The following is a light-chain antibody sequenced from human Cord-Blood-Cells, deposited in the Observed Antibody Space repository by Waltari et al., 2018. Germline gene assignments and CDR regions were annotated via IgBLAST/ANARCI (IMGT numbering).Light chain of an antibody. CDR2: ETR. CDR1: SSDGCGYNQ. CDR3: SSYAGSWV. J-gene: IGLJ3*02. V-gene: IGLV2-8*01. Sequence: QSPLTQPPSASGSPGQSVTISCTGTSSDGCGYNQVPWYQQPPGQHPKLMIYETRKRPSGVPERFSGSKSGNTASLSVSGLRAEDEADYYCSSYAGSWVFGGGTKLTVL.